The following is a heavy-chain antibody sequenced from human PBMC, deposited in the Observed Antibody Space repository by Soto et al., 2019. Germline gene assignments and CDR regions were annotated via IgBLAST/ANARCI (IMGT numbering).Heavy chain of an antibody. Sequence: PGGALRLSCAASAFTFSSYGMHWVRQAPGKGLEWVAVISYDGSNKYYADSVKGRFTIPRDNSKNTLYLQMNSLRAEDTAVYYCAKVGRFLEWLLSPELHQYYYTDVCGKGPTVTVSS. CDR3: AKVGRFLEWLLSPELHQYYYTDV. V-gene: IGHV3-30*18. J-gene: IGHJ6*03. D-gene: IGHD3-3*01. CDR1: AFTFSSYG. CDR2: ISYDGSNK.